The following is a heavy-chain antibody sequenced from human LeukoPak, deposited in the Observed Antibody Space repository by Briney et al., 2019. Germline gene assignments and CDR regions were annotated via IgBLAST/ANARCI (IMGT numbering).Heavy chain of an antibody. J-gene: IGHJ4*02. Sequence: PSETLSLTCAVSGGYVNRGIFFWTWIRKPPGKGLEWIGYISNSGSTNYHPSLKSRVTISSDTSKTQFTLKLTSVTAADTAVYYCARSPSGYRFDSWGQGTLVTVSS. CDR2: ISNSGST. CDR3: ARSPSGYRFDS. CDR1: GGYVNRGIFF. D-gene: IGHD3-22*01. V-gene: IGHV4-61*01.